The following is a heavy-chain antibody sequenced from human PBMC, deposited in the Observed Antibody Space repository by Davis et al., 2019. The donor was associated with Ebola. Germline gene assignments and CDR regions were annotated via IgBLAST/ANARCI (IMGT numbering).Heavy chain of an antibody. J-gene: IGHJ6*02. CDR2: IDPSDSYT. CDR1: GYSFTNYW. D-gene: IGHD3-3*02. CDR3: ARHFVGKLFGMDV. Sequence: GESLKISCKGSGYSFTNYWIAWVRQMPGKGLEWMGRIDPSDSYTDYSPSFQGHVSISADKSINTAYLQWSSLKASDTAMYFCARHFVGKLFGMDVWGQGTTVTVSS. V-gene: IGHV5-10-1*01.